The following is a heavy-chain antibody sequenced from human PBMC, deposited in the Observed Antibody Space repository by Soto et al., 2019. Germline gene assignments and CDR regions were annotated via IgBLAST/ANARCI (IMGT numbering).Heavy chain of an antibody. D-gene: IGHD3-22*01. Sequence: QVQLVESGGGVVQPGRSLRLSCAASGFTFSAYGMHWVRQAPGKGLEWVAVIWHDGSKIYYADFVKGRFTISRDNSKNTLYLQMNSLRAEDTAVYYCARGHYDDPNSHFDYWGQGTLVTVSS. V-gene: IGHV3-33*01. CDR1: GFTFSAYG. CDR2: IWHDGSKI. CDR3: ARGHYDDPNSHFDY. J-gene: IGHJ4*02.